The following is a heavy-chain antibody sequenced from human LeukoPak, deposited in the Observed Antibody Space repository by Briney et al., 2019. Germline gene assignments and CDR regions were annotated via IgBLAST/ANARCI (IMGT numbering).Heavy chain of an antibody. CDR3: AKDGAIAAAKLDY. CDR1: GFTFSSYG. CDR2: ISYDGSNK. V-gene: IGHV3-30*18. D-gene: IGHD6-13*01. J-gene: IGHJ4*02. Sequence: GGSLRLSCAASGFTFSSYGMHWVRQAPGKGLEWVAVISYDGSNKYYADSVKGRFTISRDNSKNTLYLQMNSLRAEDTAVYYCAKDGAIAAAKLDYWGQGTLVTVSS.